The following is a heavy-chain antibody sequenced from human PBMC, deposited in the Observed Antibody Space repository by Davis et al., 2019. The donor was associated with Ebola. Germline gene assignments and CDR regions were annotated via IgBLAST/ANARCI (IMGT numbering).Heavy chain of an antibody. CDR1: GFTFSSYG. Sequence: PGGSLRLSCAASGFTFSSYGMHWVRQAPGKGLEWVAVISYDGSNKYYADSVKGRFTISRDNSKNTLYLQMNSLRAEDTAVYYCARELEGISTWGQGTLVTVSS. CDR2: ISYDGSNK. V-gene: IGHV3-30*03. CDR3: ARELEGIST. J-gene: IGHJ4*02. D-gene: IGHD2-15*01.